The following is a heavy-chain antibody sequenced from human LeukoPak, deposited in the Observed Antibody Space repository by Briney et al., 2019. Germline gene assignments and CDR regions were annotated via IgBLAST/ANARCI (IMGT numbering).Heavy chain of an antibody. CDR3: ARARSRTSTYYLGY. CDR2: INPYSGGT. V-gene: IGHV1-2*02. CDR1: GYTFTDYF. J-gene: IGHJ4*02. Sequence: ASVKVFCKASGYTFTDYFIHWVRQAPRQGLEWMGWINPYSGGTSFAQNFRGSVTMTRDTAITTAYMELSRLTFDDTAVYYCARARSRTSTYYLGYWGQGTLVTVSS. D-gene: IGHD3-3*02.